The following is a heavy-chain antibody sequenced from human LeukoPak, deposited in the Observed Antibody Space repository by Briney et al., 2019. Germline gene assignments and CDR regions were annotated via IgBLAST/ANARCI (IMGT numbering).Heavy chain of an antibody. J-gene: IGHJ5*02. CDR1: GYTLTELS. CDR3: ARYRIAAAGTAGWFDP. Sequence: ASVKVSCKVSGYTLTELSMHWVRQAPGKGLEWMGGFDPEDGETIYAQKFQGRVTITADKSTSTAYMELSSLRSEDTAVYYCARYRIAAAGTAGWFDPWGQGTLVTVSS. D-gene: IGHD6-13*01. CDR2: FDPEDGET. V-gene: IGHV1-24*01.